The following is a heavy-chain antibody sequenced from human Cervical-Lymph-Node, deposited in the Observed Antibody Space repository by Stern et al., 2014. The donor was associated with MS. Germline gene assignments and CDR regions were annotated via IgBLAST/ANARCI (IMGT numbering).Heavy chain of an antibody. CDR2: ISPKIGNT. V-gene: IGHV1-46*01. Sequence: QVQLMQSGAEVKKPGASVKVSCKTSGYTFISYNIHWVRQAPGQGLEWMGAISPKIGNTDYAQNFQGRVSVTRDTSTTTVNMELSSLTSEDTAIYYCARKPANNSFDYWGQGTLVAVSS. CDR3: ARKPANNSFDY. J-gene: IGHJ4*02. CDR1: GYTFISYN.